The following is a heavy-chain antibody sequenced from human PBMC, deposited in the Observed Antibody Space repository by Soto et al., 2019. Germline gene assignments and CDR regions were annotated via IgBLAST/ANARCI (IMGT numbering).Heavy chain of an antibody. V-gene: IGHV3-23*01. CDR2: ISGSGGST. J-gene: IGHJ2*01. CDR1: GFTFSSYA. Sequence: GGSLRLSCAASGFTFSSYAMSWVRQAPGKGLEWVSAISGSGGSTYYADSVKGRFTISRDNSKNTLYLQMNSLRAEDTAVYYCAKDRRDCSGGSCYSRGGGRYFDLWGRGTLVTVSS. D-gene: IGHD2-15*01. CDR3: AKDRRDCSGGSCYSRGGGRYFDL.